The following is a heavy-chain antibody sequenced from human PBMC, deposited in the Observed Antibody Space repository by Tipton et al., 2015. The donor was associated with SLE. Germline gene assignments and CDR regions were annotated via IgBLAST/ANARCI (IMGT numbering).Heavy chain of an antibody. CDR1: GGSISSYY. D-gene: IGHD3-22*01. Sequence: TLSLTCTVSGGSISSYYWSWIRQPPGKGLEWIGEINHSGSTNYNPSLKSRVTISVDTSKNQFSLKLSSVTAADTAVYYCAKESESNPVVVNPFDYWGQGTLVTVSS. CDR2: INHSGST. V-gene: IGHV4-34*01. J-gene: IGHJ4*02. CDR3: AKESESNPVVVNPFDY.